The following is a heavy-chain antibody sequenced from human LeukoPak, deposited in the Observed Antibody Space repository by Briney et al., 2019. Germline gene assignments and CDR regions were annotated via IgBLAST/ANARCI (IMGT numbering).Heavy chain of an antibody. CDR1: GYTFTDYY. V-gene: IGHV1-69-2*01. J-gene: IGHJ4*02. D-gene: IGHD3-22*01. CDR3: ATGLLGRDYYDSSGFLAPFDY. CDR2: VDPEDGET. Sequence: ASVKISCKVSGYTFTDYYMHWVQQAPGKGLEWMGLVDPEDGETIYAEKFQGRVTITADTSTDTAYMELSSLRSEDTAVYYCATGLLGRDYYDSSGFLAPFDYWGQGTLVTVSS.